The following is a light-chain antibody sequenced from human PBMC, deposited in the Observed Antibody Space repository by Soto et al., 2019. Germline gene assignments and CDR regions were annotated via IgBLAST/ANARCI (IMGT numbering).Light chain of an antibody. Sequence: QSVLTQPPSVSGAPGQRVTISCTGSSSNIGAGYDVHWYQLLPGTAPKLLIYGKSNRPSGVPDRFSGSKSGTSASLAITGLQAEDEADYYCQSYDSMLSGSGVFGGGTKLTVL. CDR3: QSYDSMLSGSGV. CDR2: GKS. J-gene: IGLJ2*01. V-gene: IGLV1-40*01. CDR1: SSNIGAGYD.